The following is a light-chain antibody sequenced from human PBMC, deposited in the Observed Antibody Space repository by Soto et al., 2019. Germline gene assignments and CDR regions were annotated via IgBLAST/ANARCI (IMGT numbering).Light chain of an antibody. V-gene: IGLV2-14*01. CDR3: SSYTSSSTPYV. CDR2: DVT. CDR1: SSEIGAYDY. J-gene: IGLJ1*01. Sequence: QSVLTQPASVSGSPGQSITISCTGSSSEIGAYDYVSWYQQRPVKAPKLMIFDVTNRPSGVSDRFSGSKSGNSASLTISGLQTEDEADYYCSSYTSSSTPYVFGTGTKVT.